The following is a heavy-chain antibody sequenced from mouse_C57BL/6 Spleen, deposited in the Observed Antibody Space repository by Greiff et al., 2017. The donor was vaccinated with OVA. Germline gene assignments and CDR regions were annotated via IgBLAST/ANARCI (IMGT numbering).Heavy chain of an antibody. CDR3: ANGGYYDSYWYFDV. CDR1: GYAFSSSW. Sequence: QVQLQQSGPELVKPGASVKISCKASGYAFSSSWMNWVKQRPGKGLEWIGRIYPGDGDTKYNGKFKGKATLTADKSSSTAYMQLSSLTSEDSAVYFCANGGYYDSYWYFDVWGTGTTVTVSS. J-gene: IGHJ1*03. CDR2: IYPGDGDT. V-gene: IGHV1-82*01. D-gene: IGHD2-4*01.